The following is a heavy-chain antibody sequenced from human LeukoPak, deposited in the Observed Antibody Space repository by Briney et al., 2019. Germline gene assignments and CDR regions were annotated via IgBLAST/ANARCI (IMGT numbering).Heavy chain of an antibody. V-gene: IGHV3-33*01. CDR3: ARERGGTAIGDGAFDI. Sequence: PGRSLRLSCAASGFTFSSYGMHWVRQAPGKGLEWVAVIWYDGSNKYYADSVKGRFTISRDNSKNTLYLQMNSLRAEDTAVYYCARERGGTAIGDGAFDIWGQGTMVTVSS. CDR1: GFTFSSYG. J-gene: IGHJ3*02. D-gene: IGHD5-18*01. CDR2: IWYDGSNK.